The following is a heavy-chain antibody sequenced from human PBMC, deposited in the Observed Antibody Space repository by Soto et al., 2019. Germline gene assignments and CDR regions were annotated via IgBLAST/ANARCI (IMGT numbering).Heavy chain of an antibody. CDR2: IYYSGST. V-gene: IGHV4-59*01. Sequence: SETLSLTCTVSGGSISNYYWSWIRQPPGKGLEWIGYIYYSGSTNYNPSLKSRVTISVDTSKNQFSLKLSSVTAADAAVYYCARSAISYYDFWSGYSSAWFDPWGQGTLVTVSS. CDR1: GGSISNYY. CDR3: ARSAISYYDFWSGYSSAWFDP. J-gene: IGHJ5*02. D-gene: IGHD3-3*01.